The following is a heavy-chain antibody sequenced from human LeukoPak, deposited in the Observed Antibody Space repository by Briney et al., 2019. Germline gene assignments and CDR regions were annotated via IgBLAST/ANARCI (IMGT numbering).Heavy chain of an antibody. CDR3: ARRRIVVVPAAIADAFDI. Sequence: ASVKVSCKTSGYSFTNFGITWVRQAPGQGLEWMGWISAYNGNTNYAQKLQGRVTMTTDTSTSTAYMELRSLRSDDTAVYYCARRRIVVVPAAIADAFDIWGQGTMVTVSS. CDR1: GYSFTNFG. CDR2: ISAYNGNT. J-gene: IGHJ3*02. V-gene: IGHV1-18*01. D-gene: IGHD2-2*01.